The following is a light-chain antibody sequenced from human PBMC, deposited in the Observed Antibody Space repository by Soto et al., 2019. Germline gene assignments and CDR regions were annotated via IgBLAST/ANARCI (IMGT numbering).Light chain of an antibody. CDR1: RSDVGAYNY. Sequence: QSALTQPASVSGSPGQSIAISCTGTRSDVGAYNYVSWYQQHPGKAPKLMISEVTNRPSGVSDRFYGSKSGNTASLTISGLQAEDEADYYCSSFTSRFTFVYGTGNKVTVL. CDR3: SSFTSRFTFV. J-gene: IGLJ1*01. V-gene: IGLV2-14*01. CDR2: EVT.